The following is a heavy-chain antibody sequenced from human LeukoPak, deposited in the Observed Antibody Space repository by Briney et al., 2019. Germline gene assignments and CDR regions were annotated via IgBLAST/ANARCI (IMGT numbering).Heavy chain of an antibody. CDR1: GYTFTSYA. CDR3: ARLTPDSSGYYLYGNWFDP. CDR2: ISAYNGNT. V-gene: IGHV1-18*01. J-gene: IGHJ5*02. D-gene: IGHD3-22*01. Sequence: ASVKVSCKASGYTFTSYAISWVRQAPGQGLEWMGWISAYNGNTNYAQKLRGRVTMTTGTSMSTAYLELRSLRSDDTAVYYCARLTPDSSGYYLYGNWFDPWGQGTLVTVSS.